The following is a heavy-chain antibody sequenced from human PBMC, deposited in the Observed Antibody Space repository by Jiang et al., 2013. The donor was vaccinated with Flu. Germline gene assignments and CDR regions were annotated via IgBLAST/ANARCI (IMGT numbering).Heavy chain of an antibody. CDR1: GGSFSGYY. CDR2: INHSGST. V-gene: IGHV4-34*01. CDR3: ARGLWFGELFPYYFDY. D-gene: IGHD3-10*01. Sequence: LLKPSETLSLTCAVYGGSFSGYYWSWIRQPPGKGLEWIGEINHSGSTNYNPSLKSRVTISVDTSKNQFSLKLSSVTAADTAVYYCARGLWFGELFPYYFDYWGQGTLVTVSS. J-gene: IGHJ4*02.